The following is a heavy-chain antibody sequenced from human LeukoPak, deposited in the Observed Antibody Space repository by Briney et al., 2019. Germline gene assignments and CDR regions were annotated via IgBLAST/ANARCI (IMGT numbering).Heavy chain of an antibody. V-gene: IGHV3-23*01. J-gene: IGHJ4*02. CDR3: AKRECSDNNCYFVN. CDR2: ISGRSNNT. CDR1: GFIFSNYA. Sequence: QAGASLRLSCAASGFIFSNYAMYWVRQAPGKGLEWVSAISGRSNNTYYADSVKGRFTISRDNSKNTLYLQMDSLRAEDTAVYYCAKRECSDNNCYFVNWGQGTLVTVSS. D-gene: IGHD1-20*01.